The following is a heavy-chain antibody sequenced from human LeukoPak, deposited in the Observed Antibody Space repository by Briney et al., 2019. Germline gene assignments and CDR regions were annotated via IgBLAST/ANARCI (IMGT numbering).Heavy chain of an antibody. V-gene: IGHV1-46*01. D-gene: IGHD4-17*01. Sequence: ASVKVSCKASGYTFTSYYMHWVRQAPGQGLEWMGIINPSGGSTSYAQKFQGRVTMTRDTSTSTVYMELSSLRSEDTAVYYCTGEDYDYGDYEHWGQGTLVTVSS. CDR1: GYTFTSYY. J-gene: IGHJ1*01. CDR3: TGEDYDYGDYEH. CDR2: INPSGGST.